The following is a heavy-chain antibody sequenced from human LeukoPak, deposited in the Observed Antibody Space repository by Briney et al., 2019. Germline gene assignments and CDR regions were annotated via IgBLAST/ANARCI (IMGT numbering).Heavy chain of an antibody. CDR1: GFTFTSYA. D-gene: IGHD2/OR15-2a*01. Sequence: GRSLRLSCAASGFTFTSYAMHWVRQAPGEGLEWVAVISSDGSNKYYGDSVKGRFTISRDNSKNTLYLQMNSLRAEDTAIYYCAVLSPQSYWGQGTLVTVSS. CDR2: ISSDGSNK. V-gene: IGHV3-30*04. CDR3: AVLSPQSY. J-gene: IGHJ4*02.